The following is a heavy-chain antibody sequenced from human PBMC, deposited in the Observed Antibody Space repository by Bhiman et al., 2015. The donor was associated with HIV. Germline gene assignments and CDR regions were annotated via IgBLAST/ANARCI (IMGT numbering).Heavy chain of an antibody. CDR1: GFAFDDHI. V-gene: IGHV3-43*01. Sequence: VQLVESGGVVVQPGGSLRLSCAATGFAFDDHIMYWVRQVPGKGLEWVCLIDWDGTTTYYAESVKGRFTISRDNSKNSLYLQVNDARSEDTALYYCAKSRVRGGMYYYGMDVWGQGTTVTVSS. J-gene: IGHJ6*02. D-gene: IGHD3-10*01. CDR3: AKSRVRGGMYYYGMDV. CDR2: IDWDGTTT.